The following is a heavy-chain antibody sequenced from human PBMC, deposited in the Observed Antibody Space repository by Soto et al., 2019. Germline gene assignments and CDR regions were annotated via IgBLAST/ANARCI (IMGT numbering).Heavy chain of an antibody. J-gene: IGHJ6*02. CDR3: GGVAAARYYYYGMDV. D-gene: IGHD2-15*01. CDR2: ISYDGSNK. CDR1: GFTFSSYG. Sequence: QSGGSLRLSCAASGFTFSSYGMHWVRQAPGKGLEWVAVISYDGSNKYYADSVKGRFTISRDNSKNTLYLQMNSLRAEDTAVYYCGGVAAARYYYYGMDVWGQGTTVTVSS. V-gene: IGHV3-30*03.